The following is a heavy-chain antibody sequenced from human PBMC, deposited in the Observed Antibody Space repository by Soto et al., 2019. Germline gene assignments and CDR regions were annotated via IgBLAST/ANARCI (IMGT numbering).Heavy chain of an antibody. CDR1: GFTFSSYA. D-gene: IGHD3-22*01. CDR3: ARRITMIVVVAFDI. Sequence: QVQLVESGGGVVQPGRSLRLSCAASGFTFSSYAMHWVRQAPGKGLEWVAVISYDGSNKYYADSVKGRFTISRDNSKNTLYLQMNSLRAEDTAVYYCARRITMIVVVAFDIWGHGTMVTFSS. CDR2: ISYDGSNK. J-gene: IGHJ3*02. V-gene: IGHV3-30-3*01.